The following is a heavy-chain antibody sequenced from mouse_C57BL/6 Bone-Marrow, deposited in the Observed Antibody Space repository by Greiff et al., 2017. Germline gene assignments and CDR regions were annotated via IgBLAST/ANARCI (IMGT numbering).Heavy chain of an antibody. Sequence: VKLMESGPELVKPGASVKISCKASGYAFSSSWMNWVKQRPGKGLEWIGRIYPGDGDTNYNGKFKGKATLTADKSSSTAYMQLSSLTSEDSAVYFCANDGYYVRVWFAYWGQGTLVTVSA. J-gene: IGHJ3*01. CDR3: ANDGYYVRVWFAY. CDR2: IYPGDGDT. CDR1: GYAFSSSW. V-gene: IGHV1-82*01. D-gene: IGHD2-3*01.